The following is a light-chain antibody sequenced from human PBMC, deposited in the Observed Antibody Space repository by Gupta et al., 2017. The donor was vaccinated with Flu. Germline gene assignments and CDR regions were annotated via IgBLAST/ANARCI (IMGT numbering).Light chain of an antibody. V-gene: IGKV1-9*01. CDR2: AAS. Sequence: PPFLSASVGDRVTITCRASQGISDDLAWYQQKPGKAPKLLIDAASTLQSGVPSRCSGSGSGTEFTLTIRSLQPEDFASYFCQQISSYPPTFGQGTKLEI. CDR1: QGISDD. J-gene: IGKJ2*01. CDR3: QQISSYPPT.